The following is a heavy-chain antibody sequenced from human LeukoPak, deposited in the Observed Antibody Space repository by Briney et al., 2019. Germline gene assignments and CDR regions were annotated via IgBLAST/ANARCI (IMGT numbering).Heavy chain of an antibody. CDR2: IRSKAYGGTT. CDR1: GFTFGDYA. Sequence: PGRSLRLSCTASGFTFGDYAMSWFRQAPGKGLEWVGFIRSKAYGGTTEYAASVKGRFTISRGDSKSIAYLQMNSLKTEDTAVYYCTRDRRSGYSYGYGDYWGQGTLVTVSS. J-gene: IGHJ4*02. D-gene: IGHD5-18*01. V-gene: IGHV3-49*03. CDR3: TRDRRSGYSYGYGDY.